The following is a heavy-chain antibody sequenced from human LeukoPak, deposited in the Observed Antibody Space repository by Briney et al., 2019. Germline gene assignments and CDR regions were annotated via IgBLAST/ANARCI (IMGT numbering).Heavy chain of an antibody. V-gene: IGHV3-23*01. D-gene: IGHD3-22*01. Sequence: GGSLRLSCAASGFTFSTYAMSWVRQAPGKGLQWVSSITSRGESTWYVDSVKGRFTITRDNSENTLYLQMHSLRAEDTAVYYCARDRPNYYGSDGHYYRRDGDYWGRGTLVSVSS. CDR2: ITSRGEST. CDR1: GFTFSTYA. CDR3: ARDRPNYYGSDGHYYRRDGDY. J-gene: IGHJ4*02.